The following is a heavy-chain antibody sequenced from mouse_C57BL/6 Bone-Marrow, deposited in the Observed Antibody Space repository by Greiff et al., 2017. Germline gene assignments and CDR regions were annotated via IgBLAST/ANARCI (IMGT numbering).Heavy chain of an antibody. J-gene: IGHJ2*01. Sequence: EVMLVESGGGLVQPGGSLSLSCAASGFTFTDYYMSWVRQPPGTALEWLGFIRNKANGYTTEYSASVKGRFTISRDNSQSILYLQMNALRAEDSATYYCARSTMITYFDYWGQGTTLTVSS. V-gene: IGHV7-3*01. D-gene: IGHD2-4*01. CDR1: GFTFTDYY. CDR3: ARSTMITYFDY. CDR2: IRNKANGYTT.